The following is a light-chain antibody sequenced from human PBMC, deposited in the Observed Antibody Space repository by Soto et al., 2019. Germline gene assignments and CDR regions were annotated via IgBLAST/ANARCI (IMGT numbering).Light chain of an antibody. J-gene: IGKJ4*01. Sequence: EIVLTQSPGTLSVSPGERVTRSCRASQSVSNNYLAWYVQKPGQAPRLLIDGASSRATGIPDRFSGSGFGTDFTLTISRLEPEDFAVYFCQQYGRAPLTFGGGIKVEIQ. CDR1: QSVSNNY. CDR2: GAS. CDR3: QQYGRAPLT. V-gene: IGKV3-20*01.